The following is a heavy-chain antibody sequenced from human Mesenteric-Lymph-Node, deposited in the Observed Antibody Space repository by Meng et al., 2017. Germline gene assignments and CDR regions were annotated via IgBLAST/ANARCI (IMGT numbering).Heavy chain of an antibody. CDR2: IKSDGSET. V-gene: IGHV3-7*01. CDR1: GFTFSTYW. J-gene: IGHJ4*02. D-gene: IGHD4-23*01. CDR3: ARDADYGGNSGDVPGLDY. Sequence: GESLKISCAASGFTFSTYWMSWVRQAPGKRLVWVANIKSDGSETYYVDSMKGRFTISRDNSKNTLYLQMNSLRAEDTAVYYCARDADYGGNSGDVPGLDYWGQGTLVTVSS.